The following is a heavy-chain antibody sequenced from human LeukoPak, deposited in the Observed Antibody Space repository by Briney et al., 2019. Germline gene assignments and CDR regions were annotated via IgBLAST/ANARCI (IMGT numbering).Heavy chain of an antibody. J-gene: IGHJ4*02. D-gene: IGHD5-24*01. CDR3: ARGQPMATSEN. V-gene: IGHV3-21*01. CDR2: ISSSSSYI. Sequence: GGSLRLSCAASGFTFSSYWMSWVRQAPGKGLEWVSSISSSSSYIYYADSVKGRFTISRDNAKNSLYLQMNSLRAEDTAVYYCARGQPMATSENWGQGTLVTVSS. CDR1: GFTFSSYW.